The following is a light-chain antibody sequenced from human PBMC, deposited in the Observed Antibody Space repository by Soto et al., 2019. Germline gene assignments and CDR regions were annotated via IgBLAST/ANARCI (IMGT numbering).Light chain of an antibody. CDR1: QSISTW. CDR3: QHYNSYLIT. V-gene: IGKV1-5*03. CDR2: KAS. Sequence: DIQMTQSPSTLSASVGDRVTITCRASQSISTWLAWYQQKPGKAPKLLIYKASILESGVPSRFSGSGSGTEFTLTISSLQPDDFATYYCQHYNSYLITFGQGTRLEIK. J-gene: IGKJ5*01.